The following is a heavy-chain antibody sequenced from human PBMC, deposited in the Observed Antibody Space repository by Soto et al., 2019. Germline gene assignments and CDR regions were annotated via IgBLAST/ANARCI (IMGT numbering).Heavy chain of an antibody. Sequence: QVQLVESGGGVVQPGRSLRLSCAASGFSFSSYAMYWVRQAPGKGLECVSVISSDGNKKYHADSVKGRFTISRDNSKNTLYLRRNSLRVEDTAVYYCARPQYFGSGTYYYYYGMDVWGQGTTVTVSS. CDR2: ISSDGNKK. D-gene: IGHD3-10*01. J-gene: IGHJ6*02. V-gene: IGHV3-30*04. CDR1: GFSFSSYA. CDR3: ARPQYFGSGTYYYYYGMDV.